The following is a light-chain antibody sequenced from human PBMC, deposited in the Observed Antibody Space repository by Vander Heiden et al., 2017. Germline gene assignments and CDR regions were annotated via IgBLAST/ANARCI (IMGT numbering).Light chain of an antibody. V-gene: IGKV1-5*03. Sequence: DIHMTQSPSTLSASVGDRVTITCRASQSISEWWAWYQQKPGKAPRLLIYKASGLQSGVPAMFSGSGSGTEFTMTISGLQPDDLATYYGQHYSRPPNGYSLYSFGQGTKLEMK. CDR1: QSISEW. J-gene: IGKJ2*01. CDR3: QHYSRPPNGYSLYS. CDR2: KAS.